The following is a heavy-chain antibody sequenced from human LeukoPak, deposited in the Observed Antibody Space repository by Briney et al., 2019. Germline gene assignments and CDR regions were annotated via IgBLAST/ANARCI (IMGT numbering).Heavy chain of an antibody. CDR1: GGSISSYY. CDR2: IYYSGST. V-gene: IGHV4-30-4*01. J-gene: IGHJ5*02. CDR3: ARDQPGIAAAGTGSWFDP. Sequence: SETLSLTCTVSGGSISSYYWSWIRQPPGKGLEWIGYIYYSGSTYYNPSLKSRVTISVDTSKNQFSLKLSSVTAADTAVYYCARDQPGIAAAGTGSWFDPWGQGTLVTVSS. D-gene: IGHD6-13*01.